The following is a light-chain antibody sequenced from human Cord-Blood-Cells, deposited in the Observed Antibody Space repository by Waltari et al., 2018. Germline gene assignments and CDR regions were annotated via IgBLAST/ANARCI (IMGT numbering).Light chain of an antibody. Sequence: SYELTQPPSVSVSPGQTVSITCSGDNLGDKYACWYQQKPGQSTVLVIYQDSKRPSGIPERFSGSNSGNTATLTISGTQAMDEADYYCQAWDSSTAVVFGGGTKLTVL. V-gene: IGLV3-1*01. CDR2: QDS. CDR3: QAWDSSTAVV. CDR1: NLGDKY. J-gene: IGLJ2*01.